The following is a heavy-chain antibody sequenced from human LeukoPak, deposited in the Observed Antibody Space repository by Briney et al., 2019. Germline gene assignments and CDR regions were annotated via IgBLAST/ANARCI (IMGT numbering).Heavy chain of an antibody. J-gene: IGHJ4*02. CDR1: GYTFTSYG. CDR3: ARDRPDYYDSSAYLRGLYSAFGY. D-gene: IGHD3-22*01. Sequence: ASVKVSCKASGYTFTSYGISWVRQAPEQGLEWMGWISAYNGNTKYAQKLQGRVTMTTDTSTSTAYMELRSLRSDDTAVYYCARDRPDYYDSSAYLRGLYSAFGYWGQGTLVTVSS. V-gene: IGHV1-18*01. CDR2: ISAYNGNT.